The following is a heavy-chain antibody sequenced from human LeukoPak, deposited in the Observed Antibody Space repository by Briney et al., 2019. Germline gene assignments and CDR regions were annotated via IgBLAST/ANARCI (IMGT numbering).Heavy chain of an antibody. Sequence: SETLSLTCSVSGGSITNKNYYWGWIRQPPGKGLEWIGNIYYDGRTYYNPSLKSRVTISVDTSKNQFSLKVTSVTAADTAVYYCARDTSGYYRFDYWGQGILVTVSS. CDR1: GGSITNKNYY. CDR3: ARDTSGYYRFDY. CDR2: IYYDGRT. V-gene: IGHV4-39*01. D-gene: IGHD3-22*01. J-gene: IGHJ4*02.